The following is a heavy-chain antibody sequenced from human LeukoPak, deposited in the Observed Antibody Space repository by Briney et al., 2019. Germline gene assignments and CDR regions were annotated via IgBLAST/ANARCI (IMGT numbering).Heavy chain of an antibody. CDR2: IYYSGST. CDR3: VRVRTGTSCYDY. CDR1: GGSISSSSYY. Sequence: SETLSLTCTVSGGSISSSSYYWGWIRQPPGKGLEWIGSIYYSGSTYYNPSLKSRVTISVDTSKNQFSLKLTSVTAADTAVYYCVRVRTGTSCYDYWGQGARVTVSS. V-gene: IGHV4-39*07. J-gene: IGHJ4*02. D-gene: IGHD2-2*01.